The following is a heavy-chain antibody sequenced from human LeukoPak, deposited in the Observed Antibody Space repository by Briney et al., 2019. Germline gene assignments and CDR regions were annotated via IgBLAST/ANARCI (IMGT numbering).Heavy chain of an antibody. Sequence: GGFLRLSCATSGFPFSDFSMSWVRQAPGKGLEWISTTNSGGTSTYYAESVKGRFTISRDNSKNTLYLQMSSLRVEDTAVYYCAKQSYARSLGEGGPGTLVSVSS. J-gene: IGHJ4*02. D-gene: IGHD2-8*01. CDR1: GFPFSDFS. V-gene: IGHV3-23*01. CDR3: AKQSYARSLGE. CDR2: TNSGGTST.